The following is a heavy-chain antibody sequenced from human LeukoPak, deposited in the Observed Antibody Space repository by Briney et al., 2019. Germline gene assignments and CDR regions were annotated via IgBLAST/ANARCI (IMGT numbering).Heavy chain of an antibody. V-gene: IGHV1-2*06. D-gene: IGHD1-14*01. CDR2: INPNSGGT. CDR1: GYTFTGYY. Sequence: GASVKVACKSSGYTFTGYYMHGVRQAPGQGLEWMGRINPNSGGTNYAQKFQGRVTMTRDTSISTAYMELSRLRSDDTAVYYCARDQESITGTGFDPLGQGTLVTVSS. CDR3: ARDQESITGTGFDP. J-gene: IGHJ5*02.